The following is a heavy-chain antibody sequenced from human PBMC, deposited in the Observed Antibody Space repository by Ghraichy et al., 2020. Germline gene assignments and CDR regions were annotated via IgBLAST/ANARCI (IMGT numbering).Heavy chain of an antibody. CDR2: IYSGGST. CDR3: ARVGTAMDFDY. V-gene: IGHV3-53*04. D-gene: IGHD5-18*01. Sequence: GGSLRLTCAASGFTVSSNYMSWVRQAPGKGLEWVSVIYSGGSTYYADSVKGRFTISRHNSKNTLYLQMNSLRAEDTAVYYCARVGTAMDFDYWGQGTLVTVSS. J-gene: IGHJ4*02. CDR1: GFTVSSNY.